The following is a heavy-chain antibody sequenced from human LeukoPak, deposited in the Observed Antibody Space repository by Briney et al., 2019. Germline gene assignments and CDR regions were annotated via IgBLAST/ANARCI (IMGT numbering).Heavy chain of an antibody. D-gene: IGHD5-18*01. J-gene: IGHJ6*03. CDR2: ISAYNGNT. CDR1: GYTFRSYG. V-gene: IGHV1-18*01. Sequence: ASVKVSCKASGYTFRSYGISWVRQAPGQGLEWMGWISAYNGNTNSAQKFQGRVTMTRDTSISTAYMELSRLRSDDTAVYYCAREQTIYQDTAMVRGGLVYYYYYMDVWGKGTTVTVSS. CDR3: AREQTIYQDTAMVRGGLVYYYYYMDV.